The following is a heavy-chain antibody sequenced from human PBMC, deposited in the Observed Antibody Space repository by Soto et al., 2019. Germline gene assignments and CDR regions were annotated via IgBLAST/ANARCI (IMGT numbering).Heavy chain of an antibody. J-gene: IGHJ5*02. CDR1: GYTFTSYY. V-gene: IGHV1-46*01. D-gene: IGHD2-21*01. CDR3: ARMLGDADSGYSPDWFDL. Sequence: ASVKVSCKASGYTFTSYYMHWVRQAPGQGLEWMGIINPSGGSTSYAQKFQGRVTMTRDTSTSTVYMELSSLRSEDTAVYYCARMLGDADSGYSPDWFDLWGQGAPVTVSS. CDR2: INPSGGST.